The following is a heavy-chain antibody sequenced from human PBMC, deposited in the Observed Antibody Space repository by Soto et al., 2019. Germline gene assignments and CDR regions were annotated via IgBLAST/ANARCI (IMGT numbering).Heavy chain of an antibody. D-gene: IGHD5-18*01. CDR2: VSHDGSNK. V-gene: IGHV3-30*03. CDR3: VRDGGGGYSQVDH. Sequence: ESGGGVVQPGGSLRLSCVVSGFSFRNYGMHWVRRVAGGGLEWVAVVSHDGSNKYYVDSLKGRFTISRDNSKNTVFLQMDSLGPDDTAVYYCVRDGGGGYSQVDHWGQGTLVIVSS. J-gene: IGHJ4*02. CDR1: GFSFRNYG.